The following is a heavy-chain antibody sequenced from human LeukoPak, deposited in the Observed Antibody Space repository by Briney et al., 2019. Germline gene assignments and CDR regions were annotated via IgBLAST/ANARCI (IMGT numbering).Heavy chain of an antibody. CDR3: ARLSLIDSGWYDY. J-gene: IGHJ4*02. D-gene: IGHD6-19*01. CDR2: IYYSGST. V-gene: IGHV4-31*03. Sequence: ASETLSLTCTVSGVSISSGGYYWRWIRQHPGKGLEWIGYIYYSGSTYYNPSLKSRVTISVDTSKNQFSLKLSSVTAADTAVYYCARLSLIDSGWYDYWGQGTLVTVSS. CDR1: GVSISSGGYY.